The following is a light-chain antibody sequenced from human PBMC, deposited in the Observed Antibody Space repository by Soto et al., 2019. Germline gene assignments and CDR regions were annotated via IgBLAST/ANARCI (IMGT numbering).Light chain of an antibody. CDR2: DVS. CDR1: SSDVGGYNY. J-gene: IGLJ1*01. CDR3: SSYTSSSTLSTYV. V-gene: IGLV2-14*03. Sequence: QSVLTQPASGSGSPGQSITISCTGTSSDVGGYNYVSWYQHHPGKAPKLMIYDVSNRPSGVSNRFSGSKSGNTASLIISGLQAEDEADYYCSSYTSSSTLSTYVSGTGTKLTVL.